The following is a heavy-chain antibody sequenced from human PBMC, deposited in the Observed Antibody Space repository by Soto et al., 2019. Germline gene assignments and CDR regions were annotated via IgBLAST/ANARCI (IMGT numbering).Heavy chain of an antibody. D-gene: IGHD2-15*01. CDR1: GGSISSYY. V-gene: IGHV4-59*08. Sequence: SETLSLTCTVSGGSISSYYWTWIRQPPGKGLEWIGYIYYIGSTNYNPSLKSRVTISVDTSKNQFSLKLSSVTAADTAVYYCARLHRSGGSCNFHYYYYMDVWGKGTTVTVSS. CDR2: IYYIGST. J-gene: IGHJ6*03. CDR3: ARLHRSGGSCNFHYYYYMDV.